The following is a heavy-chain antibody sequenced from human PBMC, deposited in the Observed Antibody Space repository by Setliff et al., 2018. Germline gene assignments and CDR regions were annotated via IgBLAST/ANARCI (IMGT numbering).Heavy chain of an antibody. CDR1: GGSLSLSNSY. CDR2: IYYSGNT. CDR3: ARHVGGAGGLDY. V-gene: IGHV4-39*01. Sequence: KPSETLSLTCTVSGGSLSLSNSYRGWIRQPPGKGLEWIGTIYYSGNTHYTTSLKSRVTISVDTSNNQFSLKLNSVTAADTGVYYCARHVGGAGGLDYWGQGTLVTVSS. J-gene: IGHJ4*02. D-gene: IGHD1-26*01.